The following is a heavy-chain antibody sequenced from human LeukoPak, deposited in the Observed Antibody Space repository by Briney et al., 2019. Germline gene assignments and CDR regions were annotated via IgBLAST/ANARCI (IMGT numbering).Heavy chain of an antibody. CDR1: GYSFTDDF. J-gene: IGHJ4*02. CDR2: INPKSGGT. V-gene: IGHV1-2*02. Sequence: GASVKVSCKASGYSFTDDFMHWVRQAPGQGLEWMGWINPKSGGTHYAQKLQGRVTMTRETSTSTVYMELRSLSSDDTAIYYCARDGNDVMDYWGQGTQVTVSS. CDR3: ARDGNDVMDY. D-gene: IGHD1-1*01.